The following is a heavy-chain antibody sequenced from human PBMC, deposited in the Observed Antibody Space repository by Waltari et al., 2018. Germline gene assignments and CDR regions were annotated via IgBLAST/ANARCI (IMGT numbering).Heavy chain of an antibody. CDR3: ARDPGPIVGAPDY. CDR1: GYSFTDYH. CDR2: INPKNGDT. J-gene: IGHJ4*02. Sequence: QVQLVQSGTGVKKPGASVKVSCQASGYSFTDYHIPWVRQTPGQGLEWLGCINPKNGDTGYAQNFLGRVTMTRDTSINTVYMDLSGLRSDDTAVFYCARDPGPIVGAPDYWGQGTLVTVSS. D-gene: IGHD1-26*01. V-gene: IGHV1-2*02.